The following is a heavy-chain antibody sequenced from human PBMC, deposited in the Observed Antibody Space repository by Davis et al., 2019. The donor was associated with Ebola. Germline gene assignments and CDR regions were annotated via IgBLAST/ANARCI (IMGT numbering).Heavy chain of an antibody. CDR3: ARGYSPKCRGGDCVNDF. CDR1: GYIFSNYD. CDR2: MNPYSGNT. V-gene: IGHV1-8*01. Sequence: ASVKVSCKASGYIFSNYDINWVRQASGQGLEWMGWMNPYSGNTGYVEKFKGRVTMTGDPSISTAYMELSSLTIDGTAVYYCARGYSPKCRGGDCVNDFWGQGTLVTVST. J-gene: IGHJ4*02. D-gene: IGHD2-21*02.